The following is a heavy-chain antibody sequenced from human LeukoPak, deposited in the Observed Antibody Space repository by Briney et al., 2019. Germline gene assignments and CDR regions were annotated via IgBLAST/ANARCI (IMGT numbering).Heavy chain of an antibody. D-gene: IGHD3-22*01. Sequence: ASVKVSCKASGYTFTNYGITWVRQAPGQGLEWLGWISTYSGNTDGNTKYAQKLQGRVTMTTDTSTSTAYMELRSLRSDDTAVYYCARGYYYDSSGYRHWGQGTLVTVSS. V-gene: IGHV1-18*01. CDR3: ARGYYYDSSGYRH. CDR2: ISTYSGNTDGNT. CDR1: GYTFTNYG. J-gene: IGHJ4*02.